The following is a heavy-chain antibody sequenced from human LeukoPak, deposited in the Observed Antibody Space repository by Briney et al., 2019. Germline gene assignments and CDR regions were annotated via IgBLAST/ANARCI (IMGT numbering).Heavy chain of an antibody. Sequence: GASVKVSCKASGYTFTNYYIHWVRQAPGQGLEWMGIINPSGGSTNYAQNFQGRVTMTRDTSTSTVYMELSSLRSDDTAEYLCWIAAAGRNFDYWGQGTLVTVSS. CDR3: WIAAAGRNFDY. CDR2: INPSGGST. D-gene: IGHD6-13*01. CDR1: GYTFTNYY. J-gene: IGHJ4*02. V-gene: IGHV1-46*01.